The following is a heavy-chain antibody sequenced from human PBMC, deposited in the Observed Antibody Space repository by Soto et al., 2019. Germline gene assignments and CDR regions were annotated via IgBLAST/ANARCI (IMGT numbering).Heavy chain of an antibody. V-gene: IGHV3-74*01. CDR3: ARGGIAAYHFDY. J-gene: IGHJ4*02. CDR1: GFTFSSYW. Sequence: GGSLRLSCAASGFTFSSYWMHWVRQAPGKGLVWVSRINSVGSSTSYADSVKGRFTISRDNAKNTLYLQMNSLRAEDKAVYYCARGGIAAYHFDYWGQGTLVTVSS. D-gene: IGHD6-13*01. CDR2: INSVGSST.